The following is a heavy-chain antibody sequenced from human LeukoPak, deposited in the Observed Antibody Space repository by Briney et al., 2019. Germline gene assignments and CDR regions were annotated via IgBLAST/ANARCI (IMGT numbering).Heavy chain of an antibody. J-gene: IGHJ4*02. V-gene: IGHV3-30-3*01. D-gene: IGHD5-24*01. CDR2: ISYDGSNK. Sequence: GRSLRLSCAASGFTFSSYAMHWVRQAPGKGLEWVAVISYDGSNKYYADSVKGRFTISRDSSKNTLYLQMNSLRAEDTAVYYCAREGYNFGALDYWGQGTLVTVSS. CDR3: AREGYNFGALDY. CDR1: GFTFSSYA.